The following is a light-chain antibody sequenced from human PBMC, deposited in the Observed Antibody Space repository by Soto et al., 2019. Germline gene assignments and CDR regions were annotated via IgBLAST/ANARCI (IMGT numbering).Light chain of an antibody. Sequence: AIQMTQSPSSLSASVGDRVTISCRASQGIGNDLGWYQQKPGKAPKVLIYAASSLQSGVPSRFSGSGSGTNFTLIISSLQPEDFATYYCLQHNNYPLTFGGGTKVEIK. CDR2: AAS. J-gene: IGKJ4*01. V-gene: IGKV1-6*01. CDR3: LQHNNYPLT. CDR1: QGIGND.